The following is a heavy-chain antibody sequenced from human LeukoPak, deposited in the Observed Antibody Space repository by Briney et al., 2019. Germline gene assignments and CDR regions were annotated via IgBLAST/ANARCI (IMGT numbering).Heavy chain of an antibody. CDR1: GGTFSSYA. CDR2: IIPIFGTA. D-gene: IGHD3/OR15-3a*01. CDR3: ARDEFWREAGTVGLDY. J-gene: IGHJ4*02. Sequence: SVKVSCKASGGTFSSYAISWVRQAPGQGLEWMGGIIPIFGTANYAQKFQGRVTITADKSTSTAYMELSSLRSEDTAVYYCARDEFWREAGTVGLDYWGQGTLVTVSS. V-gene: IGHV1-69*06.